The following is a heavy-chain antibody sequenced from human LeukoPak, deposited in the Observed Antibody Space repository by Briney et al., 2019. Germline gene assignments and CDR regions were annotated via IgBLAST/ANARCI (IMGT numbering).Heavy chain of an antibody. Sequence: GGSLRLSCAASGFTFSSYSMNWVRQAPGKGLGWVSSISSSSSYIYYADSVKGRFTISRDNAKNSLYLQMNSLRAEDTAVYYCARDLSGWYYFDYWGQGTLVTVSS. J-gene: IGHJ4*02. CDR3: ARDLSGWYYFDY. CDR2: ISSSSSYI. D-gene: IGHD6-19*01. CDR1: GFTFSSYS. V-gene: IGHV3-21*01.